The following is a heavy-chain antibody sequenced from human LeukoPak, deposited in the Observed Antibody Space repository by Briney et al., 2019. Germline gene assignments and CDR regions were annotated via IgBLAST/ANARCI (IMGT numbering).Heavy chain of an antibody. D-gene: IGHD6-6*01. CDR1: GGSISSHY. CDR3: ARRGEYSSSFMTFDY. V-gene: IGHV4-59*11. Sequence: PSETLYLTCTVSGGSISSHYWTWIRQPPGKGLEWIGYIYYSGSTNYHPSLKSRVTISVDTSKNQFSLKLSSVTAADTAVYYCARRGEYSSSFMTFDYWGQGILVTVSS. CDR2: IYYSGST. J-gene: IGHJ4*02.